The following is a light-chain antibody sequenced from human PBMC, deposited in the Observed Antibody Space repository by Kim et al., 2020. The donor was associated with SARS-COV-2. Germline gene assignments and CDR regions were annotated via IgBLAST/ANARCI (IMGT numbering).Light chain of an antibody. CDR2: DTS. V-gene: IGKV1-39*01. Sequence: SSQSASGGDRVTITCRASQSISAYLNWYQQKPGKAPKLLIYDTSTLQSGVPSRFSGSGSGTDFTLTISSLQPEDFATYYCQQSWSFGPGTKVDIK. J-gene: IGKJ3*01. CDR1: QSISAY. CDR3: QQSWS.